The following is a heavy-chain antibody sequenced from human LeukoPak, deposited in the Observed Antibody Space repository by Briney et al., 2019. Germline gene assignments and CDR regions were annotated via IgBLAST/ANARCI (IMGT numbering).Heavy chain of an antibody. D-gene: IGHD5-12*01. CDR3: ARVMVVATYLTPDDY. CDR1: GYTFTSYG. V-gene: IGHV1-18*01. CDR2: ISAYNGNT. Sequence: ASVKVSCTASGYTFTSYGISWVRQAPGQGLEWMGWISAYNGNTNYAQKLQGRVTMTTDTSTSTAYMELRSLRSDDTAVYYCARVMVVATYLTPDDYWGQGTLVTVSS. J-gene: IGHJ4*02.